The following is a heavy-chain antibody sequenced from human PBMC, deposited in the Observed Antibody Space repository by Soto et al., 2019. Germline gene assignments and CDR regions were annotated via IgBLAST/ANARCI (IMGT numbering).Heavy chain of an antibody. D-gene: IGHD3-3*01. J-gene: IGHJ6*02. V-gene: IGHV5-51*01. CDR2: IYPGDSDT. CDR3: XRLKVGRFLEWSNGMDV. Sequence: GESLKISCRGSGYSFTIYWIGWVRKMPGKGLEWMGIIYPGDSDTRYSPSFQGQVTISADKSISTAYLQWSSLKASDTAMYYCXRLKVGRFLEWSNGMDVWGQGTTVTVSS. CDR1: GYSFTIYW.